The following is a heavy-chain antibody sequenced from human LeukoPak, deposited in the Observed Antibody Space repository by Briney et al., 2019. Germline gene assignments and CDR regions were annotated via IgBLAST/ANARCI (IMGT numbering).Heavy chain of an antibody. V-gene: IGHV5-51*01. Sequence: GESLKISCKGSGYSFTSYWIGWVRQMPGKGLEWMGIIYPGDSDTRYSPSFQGQVTISADKSISTAYLQWSSLKASDTAMYYCARHGVRYYDSCGYYTYDYWGQGTLVTVSS. D-gene: IGHD3-22*01. CDR2: IYPGDSDT. CDR3: ARHGVRYYDSCGYYTYDY. J-gene: IGHJ4*02. CDR1: GYSFTSYW.